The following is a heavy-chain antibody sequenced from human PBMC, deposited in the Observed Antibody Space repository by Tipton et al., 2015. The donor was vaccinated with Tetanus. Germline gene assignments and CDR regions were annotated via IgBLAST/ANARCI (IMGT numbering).Heavy chain of an antibody. Sequence: TLSLTCIVSGASARSTKYYWSWIRQPPGKGLEWIGYIYFNGTTKYNPSLESRVTISVDTSKKQFSLNLTSVTAADTAVYYCTRDAGDSGHWVQGTLVTVS. CDR2: IYFNGTT. J-gene: IGHJ4*02. CDR1: GASARSTKYY. V-gene: IGHV4-61*01. CDR3: TRDAGDSGH. D-gene: IGHD2-21*02.